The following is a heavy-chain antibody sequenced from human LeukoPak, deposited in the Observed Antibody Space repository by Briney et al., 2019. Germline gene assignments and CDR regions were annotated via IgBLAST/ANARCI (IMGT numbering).Heavy chain of an antibody. D-gene: IGHD3-22*01. CDR3: ARKDSRNAPFAFDI. J-gene: IGHJ3*02. CDR2: IKQDGSEK. CDR1: GFTFSSYW. Sequence: GGSLRLSCAASGFTFSSYWMSWVRQAPGKGLEWVANIKQDGSEKYYVDSVKGRFTISRDNAKNSLYLQMNSLRAEDTAVYYCARKDSRNAPFAFDIWGQGTMVNVSS. V-gene: IGHV3-7*01.